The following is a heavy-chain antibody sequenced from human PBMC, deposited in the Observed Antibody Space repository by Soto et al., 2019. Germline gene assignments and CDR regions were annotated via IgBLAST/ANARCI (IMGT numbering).Heavy chain of an antibody. Sequence: PGGSLRLSCAASGFTFSNAWMNWVRQAPGKGLEWVGRIKSKTDGGTTDYAAPVKGRFTISRDDSKNTLYLQMNSLKTEDTAVYYCTTDLDSSSWPFDYWGQGTLVTVSS. D-gene: IGHD6-13*01. J-gene: IGHJ4*02. CDR3: TTDLDSSSWPFDY. CDR2: IKSKTDGGTT. V-gene: IGHV3-15*07. CDR1: GFTFSNAW.